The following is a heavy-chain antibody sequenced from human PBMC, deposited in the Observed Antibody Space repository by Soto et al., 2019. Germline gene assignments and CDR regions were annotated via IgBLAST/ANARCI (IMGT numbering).Heavy chain of an antibody. CDR2: LIPVFDTP. CDR1: RSFYA. V-gene: IGHV1-69*01. CDR3: ASTPVTGRYSYYGMDA. J-gene: IGHJ6*02. Sequence: QVQPVQSGSEVKKPGSSVRLSCKTRSFYAVSWVRQAPGQGLEWMGGLIPVFDTPSYAQKFQGRVTITADESKSTAYMELSSLRSEDTALYYCASTPVTGRYSYYGMDAWDQGIAVTVSS. D-gene: IGHD4-4*01.